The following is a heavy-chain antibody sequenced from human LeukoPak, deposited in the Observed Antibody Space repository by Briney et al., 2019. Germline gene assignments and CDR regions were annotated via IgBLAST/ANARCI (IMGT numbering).Heavy chain of an antibody. Sequence: SETLSLTCTVSGGSISSYYWSWIRQPAGKGLEWIGSVYTSGSTNYNPSLKSRVTMSVDTSKNQFSLKLSSVTAADTAVYYCARGYYDFWSGPPLRARLNAFDIWGQGTMVTVSS. CDR3: ARGYYDFWSGPPLRARLNAFDI. D-gene: IGHD3-3*01. V-gene: IGHV4-4*07. J-gene: IGHJ3*02. CDR2: VYTSGST. CDR1: GGSISSYY.